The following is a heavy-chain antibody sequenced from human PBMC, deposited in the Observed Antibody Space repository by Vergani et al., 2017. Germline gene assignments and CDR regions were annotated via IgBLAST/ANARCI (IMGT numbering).Heavy chain of an antibody. D-gene: IGHD3-3*01. CDR3: ARAFTSFGVVSRRAFDI. V-gene: IGHV4-39*07. J-gene: IGHJ3*02. CDR1: GGSVSSSSYS. CDR2: IYYSGGT. Sequence: QLKLQESGPGLVKPSETLSLTCTVSGGSVSSSSYSWGWIRQPPGKGLEWIGSIYYSGGTYYNPSLKSRVTISVDTSKNQFSLKLSSVTAADTAVYYCARAFTSFGVVSRRAFDIWGQGTMVTVSS.